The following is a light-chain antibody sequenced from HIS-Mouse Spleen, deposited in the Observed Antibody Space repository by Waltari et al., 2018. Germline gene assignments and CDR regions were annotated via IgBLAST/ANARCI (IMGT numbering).Light chain of an antibody. CDR2: QDS. V-gene: IGLV3-1*01. CDR1: KLGDKY. CDR3: QAWDSSTEG. J-gene: IGLJ2*01. Sequence: SYELTQPPSVSVSPGQTASITCSGDKLGDKYACWYQQKPGQSPVLVIYQDSKRPSGIPGRFSGSNSGKAATLTIGGPQAMDEAGYYCQAWDSSTEGFGGGTKLTVL.